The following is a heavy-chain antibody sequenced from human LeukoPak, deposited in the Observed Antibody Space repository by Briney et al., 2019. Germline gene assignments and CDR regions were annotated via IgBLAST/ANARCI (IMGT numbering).Heavy chain of an antibody. D-gene: IGHD2-2*01. Sequence: PGRSLRLSCAASGFTFSSYAMDWVRQAPGKGLEWVSAISGSGGSTYYADSVKGRFTISRDNSKNTLYLQMNSLRAEDTAVYYCANAAGRVAYCSSTSCVANYYYGMDVWGQGTTVTVSS. CDR3: ANAAGRVAYCSSTSCVANYYYGMDV. V-gene: IGHV3-23*01. CDR1: GFTFSSYA. CDR2: ISGSGGST. J-gene: IGHJ6*02.